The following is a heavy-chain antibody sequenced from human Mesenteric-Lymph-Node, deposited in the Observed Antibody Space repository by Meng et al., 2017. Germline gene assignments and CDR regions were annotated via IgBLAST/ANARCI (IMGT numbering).Heavy chain of an antibody. CDR1: GFTFSSYY. D-gene: IGHD2-15*01. CDR3: ARVKSCSANSCYSYFDY. CDR2: INSDGSST. Sequence: GESLKISCAASGFTFSSYYMHWVRQVPGKGLVWVSRINSDGSSTSYADSVKGRFTISRDNAKNTLFLQMNSLRVEDTAMYYCARVKSCSANSCYSYFDYWGQGTLVTVSS. J-gene: IGHJ4*02. V-gene: IGHV3-74*01.